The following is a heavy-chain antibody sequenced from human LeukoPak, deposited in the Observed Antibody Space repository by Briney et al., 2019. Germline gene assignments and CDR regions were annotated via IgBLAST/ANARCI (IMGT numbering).Heavy chain of an antibody. D-gene: IGHD5-18*01. CDR3: ARERGYNYGYSGYYDH. CDR1: GFTLSSYN. J-gene: IGHJ4*02. V-gene: IGHV3-48*01. CDR2: ISGSSNTI. Sequence: GGSLRLSCAASGFTLSSYNMNWVRQAPGKGLEWVSHISGSSNTIYHADSVKGRFTISRDNAKNSLYLHMNGLRAEDTAVYFCARERGYNYGYSGYYDHWGQGILVSVSS.